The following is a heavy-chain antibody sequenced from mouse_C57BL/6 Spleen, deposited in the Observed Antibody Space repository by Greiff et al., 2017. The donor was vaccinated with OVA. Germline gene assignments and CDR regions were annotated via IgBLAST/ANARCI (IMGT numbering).Heavy chain of an antibody. V-gene: IGHV14-2*01. Sequence: VQLQQSGAELVKPGASVKLSCTASGFNIKDHHMHWVKQRTEQGLVWSGRIDPEDGETKYAPQFQGKATITADPSPNTAILQVSSLTSEDAAVYYSAYGNSAVDYWGQGTTVTVSS. CDR3: AYGNSAVDY. CDR1: GFNIKDHH. D-gene: IGHD1-1*01. J-gene: IGHJ2*01. CDR2: IDPEDGET.